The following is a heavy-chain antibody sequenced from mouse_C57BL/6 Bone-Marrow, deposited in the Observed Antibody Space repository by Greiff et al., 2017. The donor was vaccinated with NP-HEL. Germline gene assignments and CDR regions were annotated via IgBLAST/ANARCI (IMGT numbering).Heavy chain of an antibody. Sequence: EVQLQQSGPELVKPGASVKISCKASGYTFTDYYMNWVKQSHGKSLEWIGDINPNNGGTSYNQKFKGKATLTVDKSSSTAYMELRRLTSEDSAVYYCARQRRLRPFDYWGQGTTLTVSS. CDR3: ARQRRLRPFDY. D-gene: IGHD3-2*02. CDR1: GYTFTDYY. J-gene: IGHJ2*01. CDR2: INPNNGGT. V-gene: IGHV1-26*01.